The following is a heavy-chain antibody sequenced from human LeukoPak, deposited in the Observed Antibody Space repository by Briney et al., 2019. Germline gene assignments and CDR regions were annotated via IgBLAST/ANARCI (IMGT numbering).Heavy chain of an antibody. CDR3: ARASLGCSSTSCYKYYYYGMDV. CDR1: GGSISSYY. V-gene: IGHV4-4*07. J-gene: IGHJ6*02. Sequence: SETLSLTCTVSGGSISSYYWSWIRQPAGKGLEWIGRIYTSGSTNYNPSLKSRVTMSVDTSKNQFSLKLSSVTAADTAVYYCARASLGCSSTSCYKYYYYGMDVWGQGTTVTVSS. D-gene: IGHD2-2*02. CDR2: IYTSGST.